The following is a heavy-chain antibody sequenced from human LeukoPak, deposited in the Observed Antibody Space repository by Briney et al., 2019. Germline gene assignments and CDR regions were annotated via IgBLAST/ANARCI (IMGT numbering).Heavy chain of an antibody. Sequence: GGSLRLSCAASGFTFSSYAMSWVRQAPGKGLEWVSGISGSGGSTYYADSVKGRFTISRDNSKNTLYLQMNSLRAEDTAVFYCAKGIWSGYYEGHLDYWGQETLVTVSS. D-gene: IGHD3-3*01. J-gene: IGHJ4*02. CDR1: GFTFSSYA. V-gene: IGHV3-23*01. CDR3: AKGIWSGYYEGHLDY. CDR2: ISGSGGST.